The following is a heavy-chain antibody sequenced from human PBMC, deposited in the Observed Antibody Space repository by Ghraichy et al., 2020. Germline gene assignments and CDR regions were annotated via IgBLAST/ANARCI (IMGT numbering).Heavy chain of an antibody. CDR2: ISYDGSNK. D-gene: IGHD3-3*01. V-gene: IGHV3-30-3*01. CDR3: ARGELLYYDFWSQGVTDAFDI. CDR1: GFTFSSYA. J-gene: IGHJ3*02. Sequence: GGSLRLSCAASGFTFSSYAMHWVRQAPGKGLEWVAVISYDGSNKYYADSVKGRFTISRDNSKNTLYLQMNSLRAEDTAVYYCARGELLYYDFWSQGVTDAFDIWGQGTMVTVSS.